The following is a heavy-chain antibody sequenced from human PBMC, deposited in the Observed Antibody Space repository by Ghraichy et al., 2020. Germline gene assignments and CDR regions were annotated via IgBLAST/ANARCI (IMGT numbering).Heavy chain of an antibody. CDR3: ARLEVPGNFDY. J-gene: IGHJ4*02. V-gene: IGHV4-39*01. Sequence: SETLSLTCTVSGGPVSSSNSYWAWLRQSPGKGLEWIANVYYTGQKYYNPSLRSRVTISVDTSKNQFSLNPYSVTAPDTAVYYCARLEVPGNFDYWGQGTLVPVSS. CDR2: VYYTGQK. D-gene: IGHD3-3*01. CDR1: GGPVSSSNSY.